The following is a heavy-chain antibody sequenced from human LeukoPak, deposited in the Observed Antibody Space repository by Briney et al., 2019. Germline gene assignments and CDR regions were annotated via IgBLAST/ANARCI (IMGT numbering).Heavy chain of an antibody. V-gene: IGHV4-59*12. CDR1: GGSISSYY. CDR2: IYYSGST. CDR3: ARGKIYDYVWGSYRPAFDY. D-gene: IGHD3-16*02. Sequence: SETLSLTCTVSGGSISSYYWSWIRQPPGKGLEWIGYIYYSGSTNYNPSLKSRVTISVDTSKNQFSLKLSSVTAADTAVYYCARGKIYDYVWGSYRPAFDYWGQGTLVTVSS. J-gene: IGHJ4*02.